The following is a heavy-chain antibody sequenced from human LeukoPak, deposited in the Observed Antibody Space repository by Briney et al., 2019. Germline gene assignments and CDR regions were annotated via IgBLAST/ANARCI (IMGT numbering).Heavy chain of an antibody. CDR1: GFAFSSYA. CDR3: AKDRWGSFDY. J-gene: IGHJ4*02. CDR2: ISGSGGST. Sequence: PGGSLRLSCAASGFAFSSYAMSWVRQAPGRGLEWVSAISGSGGSTYYADSVKGRFTISRDNSKNTLYLQMNSLRAEDTAVYYCAKDRWGSFDYWGQGTLVTVSS. V-gene: IGHV3-23*01. D-gene: IGHD7-27*01.